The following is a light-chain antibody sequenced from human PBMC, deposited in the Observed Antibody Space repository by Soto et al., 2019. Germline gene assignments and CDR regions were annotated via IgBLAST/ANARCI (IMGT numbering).Light chain of an antibody. Sequence: SYELTQPPSVSVSPGQTASITCSGDKLGDKYACWYQQKPGQSPVLVIYQDSKRPSGIPERFSGSNTGNTATLTISGTQAMEEADYYCQAWDSSTAVFGVGTQLTVL. CDR3: QAWDSSTAV. CDR2: QDS. CDR1: KLGDKY. V-gene: IGLV3-1*01. J-gene: IGLJ7*01.